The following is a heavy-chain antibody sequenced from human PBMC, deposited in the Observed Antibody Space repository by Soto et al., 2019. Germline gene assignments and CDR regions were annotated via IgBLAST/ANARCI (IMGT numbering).Heavy chain of an antibody. D-gene: IGHD3-22*01. Sequence: PGGSLRLSCAASGFTFSSYWMHWVRQAPGKGLVWVSRINSDGSSTSYADSVKGRFTISRDNAKNTLYLQMNSLRAEDTAVYYCARWLPYYDSSGWYDPWGQGTLVTVSS. CDR3: ARWLPYYDSSGWYDP. CDR2: INSDGSST. CDR1: GFTFSSYW. J-gene: IGHJ5*02. V-gene: IGHV3-74*01.